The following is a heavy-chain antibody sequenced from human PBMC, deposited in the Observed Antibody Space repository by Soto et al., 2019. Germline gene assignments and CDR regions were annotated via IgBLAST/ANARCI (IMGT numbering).Heavy chain of an antibody. D-gene: IGHD3-3*01. J-gene: IGHJ6*02. CDR2: ISSSGSTI. V-gene: IGHV3-48*03. CDR3: ARDRRNVLRFLEWSKKNYGMDV. CDR1: GFTFSSYE. Sequence: EVQLVESGGGLVQPGGSLRLSCAASGFTFSSYEMNWVRQAPGKGLEWVSYISSSGSTIYYADSVKGRFTISRDNAKNSLYLQMNSLRAEDTAVYYCARDRRNVLRFLEWSKKNYGMDVWGQGTTVTVSS.